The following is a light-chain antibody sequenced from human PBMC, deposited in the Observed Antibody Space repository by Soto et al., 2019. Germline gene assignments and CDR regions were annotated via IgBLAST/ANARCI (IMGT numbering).Light chain of an antibody. V-gene: IGKV2-28*01. CDR2: LGS. CDR3: MQALQTPLT. Sequence: DFVMTQSPLSLPVTPGEPASISCTARHSLLHTNGYNSLDWYLQKPGQSPQLXIYLGSNRASGVPDRFSGRGSGTDFTLKISRVEDEDVGIYYCMQALQTPLTFGGGTKVDIK. J-gene: IGKJ4*01. CDR1: HSLLHTNGYNS.